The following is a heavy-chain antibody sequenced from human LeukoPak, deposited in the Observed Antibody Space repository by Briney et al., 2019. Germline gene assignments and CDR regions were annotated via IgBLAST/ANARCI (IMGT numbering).Heavy chain of an antibody. CDR2: SCVST. Sequence: SCVSTYYAASVKGGFTISRDNSKNTLYLQMNSLRAEDTAVYYCAKDAPVNIVVVPAANSWGQGTLVTVSS. J-gene: IGHJ4*02. D-gene: IGHD2-2*01. V-gene: IGHV3-23*01. CDR3: AKDAPVNIVVVPAANS.